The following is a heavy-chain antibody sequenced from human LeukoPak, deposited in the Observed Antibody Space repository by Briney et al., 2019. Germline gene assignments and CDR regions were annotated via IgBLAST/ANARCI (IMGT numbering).Heavy chain of an antibody. J-gene: IGHJ4*02. CDR3: EKDSALRVTIFGVVKR. CDR1: GFTFSSYA. CDR2: ISYDGSNK. Sequence: PGGSLRLSCAASGFTFSSYAMHWVRQAPGKGLEWVAVISYDGSNKYYADSVKGRFTISRDNSKNTLYLQMNSLRAEDTAVYYCEKDSALRVTIFGVVKRWGQGTLVTVSS. D-gene: IGHD3-3*01. V-gene: IGHV3-30-3*01.